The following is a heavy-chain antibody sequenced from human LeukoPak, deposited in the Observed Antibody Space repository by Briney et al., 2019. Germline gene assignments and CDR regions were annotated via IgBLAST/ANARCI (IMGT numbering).Heavy chain of an antibody. CDR3: ARGNLRYSYGTYYFDY. Sequence: SQTLSLACTVSGGSISSGGYYWSWIGQHPGKGLEWIGYIYYSGSTYYNPSLKSRVTISVDTSKNQFSLKLSSVTAADTAVYYCARGNLRYSYGTYYFDYWGQGTLVTVSS. CDR2: IYYSGST. CDR1: GGSISSGGYY. V-gene: IGHV4-31*03. D-gene: IGHD5-18*01. J-gene: IGHJ4*02.